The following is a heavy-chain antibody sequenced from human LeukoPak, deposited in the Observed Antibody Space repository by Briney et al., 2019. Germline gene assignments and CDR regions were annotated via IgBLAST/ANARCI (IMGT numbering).Heavy chain of an antibody. CDR2: IIPILGIA. V-gene: IGHV1-69*04. CDR3: ARQRYLAEYYYYNGMDV. CDR1: GGTFSSYA. Sequence: GSSVKVSCKASGGTFSSYAISWVRQAPGQGLEWMGRIIPILGIANYAQKFQGRVTITADKSTSTAYMELSSLRSEDTAVYYCARQRYLAEYYYYNGMDVWGQGTTVTVSS. J-gene: IGHJ6*02. D-gene: IGHD2-2*01.